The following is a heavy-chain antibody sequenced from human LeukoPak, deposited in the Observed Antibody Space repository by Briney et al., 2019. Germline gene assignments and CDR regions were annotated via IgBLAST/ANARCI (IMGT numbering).Heavy chain of an antibody. V-gene: IGHV4-59*08. J-gene: IGHJ6*02. D-gene: IGHD2-2*01. CDR1: GGSISSYY. CDR2: IYYSGST. CDR3: ARGKEYQLMGGYGMDV. Sequence: SETLSLTCTVSGGSISSYYWSWIRQPPGKGLEWIGYIYYSGSTNYNPSLKSRVTISVDTSKNQFSLKLSSVTAADTVVYYCARGKEYQLMGGYGMDVWGQGTTVTVSS.